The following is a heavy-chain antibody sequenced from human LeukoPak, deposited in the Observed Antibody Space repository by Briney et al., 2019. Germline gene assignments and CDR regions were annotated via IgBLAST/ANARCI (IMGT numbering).Heavy chain of an antibody. V-gene: IGHV3-7*04. Sequence: PGGSLRLSCAVSGFTYSCYWMSWVRQAPGKGLEWVAYIRKDGNEKYYVVSVKGRFNISRDNARNSLYLQMTSLRAEDTAVYYCARDGYSGSYYDYWGQGTLVTVSS. CDR2: IRKDGNEK. J-gene: IGHJ4*02. CDR1: GFTYSCYW. D-gene: IGHD1-26*01. CDR3: ARDGYSGSYYDY.